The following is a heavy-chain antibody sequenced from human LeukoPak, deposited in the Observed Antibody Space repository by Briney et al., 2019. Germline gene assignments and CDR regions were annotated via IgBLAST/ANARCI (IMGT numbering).Heavy chain of an antibody. CDR2: IYSGGST. CDR1: GFTVSSNY. Sequence: GGSLRLSCAASGFTVSSNYMSWVRQAPGKGLEWVSVIYSGGSTYYADSVKGRFTISRDNPKNTLYLQMNSLRAEDTAVYYCASGWEPPTFGYWGQGTLVTVSS. J-gene: IGHJ4*02. V-gene: IGHV3-53*01. CDR3: ASGWEPPTFGY. D-gene: IGHD1-26*01.